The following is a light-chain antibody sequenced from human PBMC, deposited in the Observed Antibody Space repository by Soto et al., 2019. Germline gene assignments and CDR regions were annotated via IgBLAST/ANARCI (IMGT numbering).Light chain of an antibody. CDR1: QSVSSN. CDR3: QQYNNWPPLT. V-gene: IGKV3D-15*01. J-gene: IGKJ4*01. CDR2: GAS. Sequence: EIVMTQSPATLSVSPGERATLSCRASQSVSSNLAWYQQKPGHAPRLLIYGASIRATGIPARFSGSGSGTEFTLTISSLQSEDFAVYYCQQYNNWPPLTFGGGTKVEIK.